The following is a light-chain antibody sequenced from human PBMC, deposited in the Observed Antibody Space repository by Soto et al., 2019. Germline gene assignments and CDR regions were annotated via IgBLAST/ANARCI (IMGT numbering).Light chain of an antibody. J-gene: IGLJ1*01. CDR1: SSDIDDYKY. CDR3: SSYTSIGTYV. CDR2: EVN. Sequence: QSVLTQPASVSGSPGQSITISCTGTSSDIDDYKYVSWYQQHPGKAPKLIVYEVNYRPSGVSNRFSGSKSDNAASLTISGLQDEDEADYYCSSYTSIGTYVFGAGTKLTVL. V-gene: IGLV2-14*01.